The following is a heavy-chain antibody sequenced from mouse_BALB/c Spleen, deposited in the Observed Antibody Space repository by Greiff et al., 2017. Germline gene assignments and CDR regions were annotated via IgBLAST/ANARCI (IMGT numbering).Heavy chain of an antibody. J-gene: IGHJ3*01. CDR3: ARDIYDYDWFAY. CDR2: IRNKANGYTT. CDR1: GFTFTDYY. V-gene: IGHV7-3*02. D-gene: IGHD2-4*01. Sequence: EVQRVESGGGLVQPGGSLRLSCATSGFTFTDYYMSWVRQPPGKALEWLGFIRNKANGYTTEYSASVKGRFTISRDNSQSILYLQMNTLRAEDSATYYCARDIYDYDWFAYWGQGTLVTVSA.